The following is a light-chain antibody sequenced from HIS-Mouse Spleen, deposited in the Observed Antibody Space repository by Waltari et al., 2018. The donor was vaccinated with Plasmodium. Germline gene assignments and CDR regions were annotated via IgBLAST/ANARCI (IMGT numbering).Light chain of an antibody. V-gene: IGLV2-8*01. CDR3: SSYAGSNNVV. CDR2: EVS. Sequence: QSALTQPPSASGSPGQSVPIPCTGTSSDVGGSNYVPCSQQHPGTAPKLMIYEVSKRPSGVPDRFAGSKSGNTASLTVSGLQAEDEADYYCSSYAGSNNVVFGGGTKLTVL. CDR1: SSDVGGSNY. J-gene: IGLJ2*01.